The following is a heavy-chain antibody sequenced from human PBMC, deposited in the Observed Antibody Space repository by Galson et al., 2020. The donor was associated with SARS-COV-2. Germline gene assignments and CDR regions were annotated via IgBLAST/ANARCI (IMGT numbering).Heavy chain of an antibody. V-gene: IGHV4-61*02. CDR1: GGSISSGSYY. CDR2: ISTSGRT. CDR3: ATSITSYDFWSGYSYYYYYGMDV. J-gene: IGHJ6*02. Sequence: SETLSLTCTVSGGSISSGSYYWSWIRQPAGKGLEWIGRISTSGRTNYNPPLKSRVTISVDTSKNQFSLKLSSVTAADTAVYYCATSITSYDFWSGYSYYYYYGMDVWGQGTTVTVSS. D-gene: IGHD3-3*01.